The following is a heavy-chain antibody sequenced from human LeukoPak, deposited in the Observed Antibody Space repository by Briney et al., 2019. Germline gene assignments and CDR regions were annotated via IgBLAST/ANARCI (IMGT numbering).Heavy chain of an antibody. D-gene: IGHD4-17*01. V-gene: IGHV3-7*01. Sequence: GGSLRLSCATSGFTFSLYWMNWVRQAPGRGLEWVANIKEDGSKKYYVESVKGRFTISRDNAKNSVFLQMNTLRADDTAIYYCARATRDDFGDVHDAFDVWGQGTMVAVSS. CDR3: ARATRDDFGDVHDAFDV. J-gene: IGHJ3*01. CDR2: IKEDGSKK. CDR1: GFTFSLYW.